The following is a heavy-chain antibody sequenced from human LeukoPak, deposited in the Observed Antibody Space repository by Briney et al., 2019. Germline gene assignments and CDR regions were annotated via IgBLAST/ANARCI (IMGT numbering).Heavy chain of an antibody. V-gene: IGHV4-34*01. J-gene: IGHJ4*02. CDR1: GGSFSGYY. CDR3: ARVRWGY. D-gene: IGHD3-16*01. CDR2: INHSGST. Sequence: SETLSLTCAVYGGSFSGYYWSWIRQPPGKGLGWIGEINHSGSTNYNPSLKSRVTISVDTSKNQFSPKLSSVTAADTAVYYCARVRWGYWGQGTLVTVSS.